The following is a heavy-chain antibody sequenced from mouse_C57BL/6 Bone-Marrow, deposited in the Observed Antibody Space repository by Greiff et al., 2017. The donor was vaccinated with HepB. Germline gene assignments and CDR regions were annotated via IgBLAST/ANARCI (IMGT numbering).Heavy chain of an antibody. V-gene: IGHV1-82*01. J-gene: IGHJ4*01. CDR2: IYPGDGDT. CDR1: GYAFSSSW. CDR3: ARGRFYYYGSSLYAMDY. Sequence: QVQLQQSGPELVKPGASVKISCKASGYAFSSSWMNWVKQRPGKGLEWIGRIYPGDGDTNYNGKFKGKATLTADKSSSTAYMQLSSLTSEDSAVYFCARGRFYYYGSSLYAMDYWGQGTSVTVSS. D-gene: IGHD1-1*01.